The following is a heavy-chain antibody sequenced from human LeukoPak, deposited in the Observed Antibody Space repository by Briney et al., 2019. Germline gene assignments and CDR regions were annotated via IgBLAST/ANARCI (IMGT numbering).Heavy chain of an antibody. V-gene: IGHV4-34*01. CDR3: ARGPPLNPGDYDSSGYYYFDY. J-gene: IGHJ4*02. Sequence: KPSETLSLTCAVYGGSFSGYYWTWIRQPPGKGLEWIGEINHSGSTNYNPSLKSRVTISVDTSKNRFSLKLTSVTAADTAVYYCARGPPLNPGDYDSSGYYYFDYWGQGTLVTVSS. CDR2: INHSGST. CDR1: GGSFSGYY. D-gene: IGHD3-22*01.